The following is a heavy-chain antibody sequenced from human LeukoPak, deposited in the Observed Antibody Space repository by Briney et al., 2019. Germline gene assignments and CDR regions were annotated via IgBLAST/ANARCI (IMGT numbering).Heavy chain of an antibody. Sequence: ASVKVSCKASGYTFTSYDINWVRQATGQGLEWMGWMNPNSGNTGYAQKFQGRVTMTRNTSITTAYMELSSLRSEDTAVYYCARREAVATSFYYYYYMDVWGKGTTVTISS. CDR2: MNPNSGNT. D-gene: IGHD5-12*01. V-gene: IGHV1-8*01. CDR1: GYTFTSYD. J-gene: IGHJ6*03. CDR3: ARREAVATSFYYYYYMDV.